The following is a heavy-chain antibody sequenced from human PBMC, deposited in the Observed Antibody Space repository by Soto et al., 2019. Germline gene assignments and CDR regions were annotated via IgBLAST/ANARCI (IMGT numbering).Heavy chain of an antibody. V-gene: IGHV3-30-3*01. D-gene: IGHD3-3*01. Sequence: QVQLVESGGGVVQPGRSLRLSCAASGFTFSSYAMHWVRQAPGKGLEWVAVISYDGSNKYYADSVKGRFTISRDNSKNTLERQMNSLRGEDTAVSYCARGGRITIFGVVIIDWYFELWGRGTLVTVSS. CDR3: ARGGRITIFGVVIIDWYFEL. J-gene: IGHJ2*01. CDR2: ISYDGSNK. CDR1: GFTFSSYA.